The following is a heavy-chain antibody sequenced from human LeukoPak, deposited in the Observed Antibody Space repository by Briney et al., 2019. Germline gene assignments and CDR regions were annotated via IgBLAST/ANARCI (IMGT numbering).Heavy chain of an antibody. CDR2: IKPNTDTT. J-gene: IGHJ4*02. D-gene: IGHD2-21*01. Sequence: ASVKISCKTSGYTFNDNYVHWLRQAPGQGLEWMGWIKPNTDTTKFADNFQGRITVTRDVSTTTVYMELRRLTSDDTAGYYCAKGGGGGFLNGIIVVGEYYFDHWGQGTLVSVSS. CDR3: AKGGGGGFLNGIIVVGEYYFDH. CDR1: GYTFNDNY. V-gene: IGHV1-2*02.